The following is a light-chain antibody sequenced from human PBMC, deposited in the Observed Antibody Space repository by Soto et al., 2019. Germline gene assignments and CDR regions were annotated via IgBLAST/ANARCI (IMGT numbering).Light chain of an antibody. CDR3: FPYAGGYRFV. CDR1: SSDVGAYNF. CDR2: DVN. J-gene: IGLJ1*01. V-gene: IGLV2-11*01. Sequence: QSALTQPRSVSGSPGQSVTISCTGTSSDVGAYNFVSWYQQHPGEAPKLMIYDVNRRPSGVPNRFSASKSGNTASLTISGLQTEDETDYYCFPYAGGYRFVFGTGTKVTVL.